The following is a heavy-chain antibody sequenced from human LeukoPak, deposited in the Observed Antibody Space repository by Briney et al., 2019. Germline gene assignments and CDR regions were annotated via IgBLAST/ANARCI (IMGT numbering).Heavy chain of an antibody. J-gene: IGHJ4*02. D-gene: IGHD2-21*01. V-gene: IGHV3-74*01. CDR2: IKSDGST. CDR3: AKDGKGDRSY. Sequence: GGSLRLSCAASGFTFSSYAMSWVRQAPGKGLVWVSRIKSDGSTSYTDSVKGRFTTSRDNAKNTLYLQMNSLRAEDTAVYYCAKDGKGDRSYWGQGTLVTVSS. CDR1: GFTFSSYA.